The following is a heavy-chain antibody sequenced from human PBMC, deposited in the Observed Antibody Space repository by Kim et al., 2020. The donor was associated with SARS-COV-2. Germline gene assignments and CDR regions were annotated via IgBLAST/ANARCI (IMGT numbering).Heavy chain of an antibody. CDR2: IYYSGST. J-gene: IGHJ4*02. CDR3: ARLAYYYDSSGVDY. D-gene: IGHD3-22*01. V-gene: IGHV4-31*03. Sequence: SETLSLTCTVSGGSISSGGYYWSWIRQHPGKGLEWIGYIYYSGSTYYNPSLKSRVTISVDTSKNQFSLKLSSVTAADTAVYYCARLAYYYDSSGVDYWGQGTLVTVSS. CDR1: GGSISSGGYY.